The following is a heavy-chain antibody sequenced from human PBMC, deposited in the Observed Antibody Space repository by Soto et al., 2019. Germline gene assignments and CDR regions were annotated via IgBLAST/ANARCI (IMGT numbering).Heavy chain of an antibody. J-gene: IGHJ2*01. CDR1: GFTFSSYA. V-gene: IGHV3-30-3*01. CDR3: ARGIAAACTDWYFYL. CDR2: ISYDGSNK. Sequence: QVQLVESGGGVVQPGRSLRLSCADSGFTFSSYAMHWVRQAPGKGLEWVAVISYDGSNKYYADSVKGRFTISRDNSKNTLYLQMNSLRAEDTAVYYCARGIAAACTDWYFYLWGRGTLVTVSS. D-gene: IGHD6-13*01.